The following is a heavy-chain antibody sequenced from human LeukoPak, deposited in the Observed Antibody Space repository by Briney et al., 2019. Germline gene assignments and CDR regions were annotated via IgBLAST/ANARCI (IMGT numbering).Heavy chain of an antibody. CDR3: ATGIRWDTAMVNGHGDYYYYYMDV. V-gene: IGHV1-69-2*01. Sequence: ASVKIFCKVSGYTFTDYYMHWVQQAPGKGLEWMGLVDPEDGETIYAEKFQGRVTITADTSTDTAYMELSSLRSEDTAVYYCATGIRWDTAMVNGHGDYYYYYMDVWGKGTTVTVSS. J-gene: IGHJ6*03. CDR1: GYTFTDYY. CDR2: VDPEDGET. D-gene: IGHD5-18*01.